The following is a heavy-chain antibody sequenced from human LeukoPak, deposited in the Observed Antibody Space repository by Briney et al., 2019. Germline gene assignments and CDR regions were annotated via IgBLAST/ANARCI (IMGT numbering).Heavy chain of an antibody. CDR3: ATSGNYYLKY. V-gene: IGHV3-48*02. CDR2: ITSSSTNI. D-gene: IGHD1-26*01. Sequence: GGSLRLSCAASGFTFSTYNMNWFRQAPGKGLEWVSHITSSSTNIYYADSVKGRFTISRDNAKNALSLQMNSLRDEDTAVYYCATSGNYYLKYWGQGTLVTVSS. J-gene: IGHJ4*02. CDR1: GFTFSTYN.